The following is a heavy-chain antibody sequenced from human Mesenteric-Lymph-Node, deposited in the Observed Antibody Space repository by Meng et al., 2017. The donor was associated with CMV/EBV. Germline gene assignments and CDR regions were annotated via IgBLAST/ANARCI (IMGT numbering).Heavy chain of an antibody. V-gene: IGHV4-4*02. CDR1: GGSISSSNW. Sequence: SETLSLTCAVSGGSISSSNWWSWVRQPPGKGLEWIGEIYHSGSTNYNPSLKSRVTRSVDKSKNQFSLNRSSVTAADTAVYYCAREKYNFWSGYHDFWGQGTLVTVSS. CDR2: IYHSGST. CDR3: AREKYNFWSGYHDF. D-gene: IGHD3-3*01. J-gene: IGHJ4*02.